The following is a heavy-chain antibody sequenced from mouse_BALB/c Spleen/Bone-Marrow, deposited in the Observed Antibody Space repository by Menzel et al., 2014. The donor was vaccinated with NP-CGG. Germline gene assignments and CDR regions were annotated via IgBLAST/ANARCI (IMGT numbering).Heavy chain of an antibody. J-gene: IGHJ4*01. Sequence: EVKLEESGGGLVQPGGSLRLSCETSGFTFSDFYMEWVRQPPGKRLEWIAASRNKANDYSTEYSASVKGRFIVSRDTPQSILYLQMNALRAEDTAMYYCTRDGRFRRPVDYWGQGTSVTVSS. CDR2: SRNKANDYST. V-gene: IGHV7-1*02. CDR3: TRDGRFRRPVDY. CDR1: GFTFSDFY.